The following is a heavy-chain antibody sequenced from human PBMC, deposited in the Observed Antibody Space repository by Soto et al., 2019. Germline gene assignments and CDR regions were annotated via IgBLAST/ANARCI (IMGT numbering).Heavy chain of an antibody. CDR2: INAGNGNT. Sequence: GASVKVSCKASGYTFTSYAMHWVRQAPGQRLEWMGWINAGNGNTKYSQKFQGRVTITRDTSASTAYMELSSLRSEDTAVYYCASGSHYDFWSGYYLSDAFDIWGQGTMVTLSS. J-gene: IGHJ3*02. D-gene: IGHD3-3*01. CDR3: ASGSHYDFWSGYYLSDAFDI. CDR1: GYTFTSYA. V-gene: IGHV1-3*01.